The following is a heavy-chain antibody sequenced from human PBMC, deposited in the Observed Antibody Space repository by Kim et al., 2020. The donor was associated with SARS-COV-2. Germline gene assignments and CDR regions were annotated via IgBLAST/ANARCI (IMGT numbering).Heavy chain of an antibody. V-gene: IGHV3-49*03. D-gene: IGHD3-9*01. CDR2: IRSKAYGGTT. J-gene: IGHJ6*02. CDR1: GFTFGDYA. Sequence: GGSLRLSCTASGFTFGDYAMSWFRQAPGKGLEWVGFIRSKAYGGTTEYAASVKGRFTISRDDSKSIAYLQMNSLKTEDTAVYYCTRDLISPQNYDILTGYYYYYYGMDVWGQGTTVTVSS. CDR3: TRDLISPQNYDILTGYYYYYYGMDV.